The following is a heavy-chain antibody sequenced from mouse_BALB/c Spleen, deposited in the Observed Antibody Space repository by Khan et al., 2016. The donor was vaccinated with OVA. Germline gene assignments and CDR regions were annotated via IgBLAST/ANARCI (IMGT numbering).Heavy chain of an antibody. CDR1: GYSITSGYG. J-gene: IGHJ2*01. CDR3: ARTARKKY. Sequence: EVQLQESGPGLVKPSQSLSLTCTVTGYSITSGYGRNWIRQSPGNKLEWMGYISYSGSTNYNPSLTSRISITRDTSNNQFFLQLNSVTTEDTATYCCARTARKKYWGQGTTLTVSS. CDR2: ISYSGST. D-gene: IGHD1-2*01. V-gene: IGHV3-2*02.